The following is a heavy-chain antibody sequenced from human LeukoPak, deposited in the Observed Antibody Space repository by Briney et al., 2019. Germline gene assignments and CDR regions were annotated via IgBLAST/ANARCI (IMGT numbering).Heavy chain of an antibody. J-gene: IGHJ4*02. CDR3: ERRGGRGFVDY. V-gene: IGHV1-18*01. D-gene: IGHD2-15*01. Sequence: ASVKVSRKASGYTFTSYGITWVRQAPGQGPEWMGWISAYNSNTNYAQKLQGRVTMTTDTSTSTAHMELRSLRSDDPAVYYCERRGGRGFVDYWGQGTLVTVSS. CDR1: GYTFTSYG. CDR2: ISAYNSNT.